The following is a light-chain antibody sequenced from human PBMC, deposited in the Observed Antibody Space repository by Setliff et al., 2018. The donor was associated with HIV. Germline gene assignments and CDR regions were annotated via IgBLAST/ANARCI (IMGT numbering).Light chain of an antibody. CDR1: SSDVGSYNY. J-gene: IGLJ1*01. CDR3: SSSTTTTTLV. V-gene: IGLV2-14*01. CDR2: EVS. Sequence: QSVLTQPASVSGSPGQSITISCTGTSSDVGSYNYVSWYQQHPGKAPKLMISEVSNRPSGVSNRFSGSKSDNTASLTISGLQAEDEADYFCSSSTTTTTLVFGTGTKVTVL.